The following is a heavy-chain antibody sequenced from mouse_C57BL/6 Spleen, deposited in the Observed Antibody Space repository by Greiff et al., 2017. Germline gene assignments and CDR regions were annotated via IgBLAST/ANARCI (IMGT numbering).Heavy chain of an antibody. Sequence: EVQLVESGGGLVKPGGSLKLSCAASGFTFSSYAMSWVRQTPEKRLEWVATISDGGSYTYYPDNVKGRFTISRDNAKNNLYLQMSHLKSEDTAMYYCARDNEHYGSSYFAYWGQGTLVTVSA. CDR1: GFTFSSYA. D-gene: IGHD1-1*01. CDR3: ARDNEHYGSSYFAY. J-gene: IGHJ3*01. CDR2: ISDGGSYT. V-gene: IGHV5-4*01.